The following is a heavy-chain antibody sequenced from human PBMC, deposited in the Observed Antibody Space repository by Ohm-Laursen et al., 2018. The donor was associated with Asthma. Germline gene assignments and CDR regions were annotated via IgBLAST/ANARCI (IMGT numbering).Heavy chain of an antibody. CDR3: AKDHSIAALDY. CDR2: ISYDGSNK. D-gene: IGHD6-6*01. CDR1: GFTFSTYG. V-gene: IGHV3-30*18. Sequence: SLRLSCAASGFTFSTYGMHWVRQAPGKGLEWVAVISYDGSNKYYTDSVKGRFTISRDNSKNTLYLQMNSLRAEDTAVYYCAKDHSIAALDYWGQGTLVTVSS. J-gene: IGHJ4*02.